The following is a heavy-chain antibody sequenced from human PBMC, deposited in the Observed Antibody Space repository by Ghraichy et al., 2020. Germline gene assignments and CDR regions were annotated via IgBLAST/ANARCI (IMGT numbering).Heavy chain of an antibody. CDR3: VRDGNGYNYDS. Sequence: LSLTCAASGFSISNYGMHWVRQAPGKGLEYVSDISSDGSITHYADSVKGRFIISRDTSRNTVYLQMGSLRAEDMAVYYCVRDGNGYNYDSWGQGTLVTVSS. D-gene: IGHD5-24*01. J-gene: IGHJ5*01. CDR1: GFSISNYG. CDR2: ISSDGSIT. V-gene: IGHV3-64*02.